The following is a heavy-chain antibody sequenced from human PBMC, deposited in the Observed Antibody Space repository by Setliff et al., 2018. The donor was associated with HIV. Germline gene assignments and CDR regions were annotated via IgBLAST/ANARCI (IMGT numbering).Heavy chain of an antibody. Sequence: GGSLRLSCAASGFTFSNAWMNWVRQAPGKGLEWVGFISGNPYGGTTEYAASVKGRFTISRDDSKSIAYLQMNSLKTEDTAVYYCSRGVLQFLEWSSSGDYYYYMDVWGKGTTVTVSS. CDR3: SRGVLQFLEWSSSGDYYYYMDV. V-gene: IGHV3-49*04. J-gene: IGHJ6*03. CDR1: GFTFSNAW. CDR2: ISGNPYGGTT. D-gene: IGHD3-3*01.